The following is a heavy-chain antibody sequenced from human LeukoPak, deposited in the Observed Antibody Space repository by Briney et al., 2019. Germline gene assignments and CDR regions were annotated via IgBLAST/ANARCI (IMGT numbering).Heavy chain of an antibody. CDR2: INPNSGGT. D-gene: IGHD1-26*01. Sequence: ASVKVSCKASGYTFTGYFIHWVRQAPGQGLEWMGWINPNSGGTNYAQKFQGRVTMTRDTSISTAYMELSRLRSDDTAVYYCARDHFAVVGATTYWGQGTLVTVSS. CDR3: ARDHFAVVGATTY. V-gene: IGHV1-2*02. J-gene: IGHJ4*02. CDR1: GYTFTGYF.